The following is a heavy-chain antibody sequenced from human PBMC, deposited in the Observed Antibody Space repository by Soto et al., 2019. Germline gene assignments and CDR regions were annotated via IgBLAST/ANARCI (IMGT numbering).Heavy chain of an antibody. J-gene: IGHJ6*02. V-gene: IGHV3-23*01. CDR2: ISGSGGST. Sequence: GGCLRLSCAASGFTFSSYAMSWVRQAPGKGLEWVSAISGSGGSTYYADSVKGRFTISRDNSKNTLYLQMNSLRAEDTAVYYCAKIRRAPEKNYYYYGMDGWGQGTTVTVSS. CDR1: GFTFSSYA. CDR3: AKIRRAPEKNYYYYGMDG.